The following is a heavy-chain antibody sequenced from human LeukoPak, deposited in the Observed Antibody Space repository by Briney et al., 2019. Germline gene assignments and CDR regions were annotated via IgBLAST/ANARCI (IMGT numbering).Heavy chain of an antibody. Sequence: PGGSLRLSCAASGFTFSGSAMHWVRQASGKGLEWVGRIRSKANSYATAYAASVKGRFTISRDDSKNTLYLQMNSLKTEDTAAYYCTTDQVVVVTGRNWGQGTLVTVSS. V-gene: IGHV3-73*01. D-gene: IGHD2-21*02. CDR1: GFTFSGSA. CDR2: IRSKANSYAT. J-gene: IGHJ4*02. CDR3: TTDQVVVVTGRN.